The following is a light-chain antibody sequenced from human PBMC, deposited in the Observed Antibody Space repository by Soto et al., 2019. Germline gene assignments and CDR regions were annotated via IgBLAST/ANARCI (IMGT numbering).Light chain of an antibody. V-gene: IGKV1-5*03. Sequence: DIQMTHSPRSLTASXFDSVTITXXASQGISSWLAWYQQKPGKAPKLLIYKASTLKSGVPSRFSGSGSGTEFTLTISSLQPDDFATYYCQHYNSYSEAFGQGTKVDI. J-gene: IGKJ1*01. CDR1: QGISSW. CDR2: KAS. CDR3: QHYNSYSEA.